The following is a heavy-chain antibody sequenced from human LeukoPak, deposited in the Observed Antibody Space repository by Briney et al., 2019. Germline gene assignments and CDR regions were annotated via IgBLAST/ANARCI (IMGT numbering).Heavy chain of an antibody. CDR3: AREGLDVGATAFDY. J-gene: IGHJ4*02. CDR1: GFAFSSYS. Sequence: PGGSLRLSCAASGFAFSSYSMNWVRQAPGKGLEWVSSISSSSSYIYYADSVKGRFTISRDNAKNSLYLQMNSLRAEDTAVYYCAREGLDVGATAFDYWGQGTLVTVSS. D-gene: IGHD1-26*01. CDR2: ISSSSSYI. V-gene: IGHV3-21*01.